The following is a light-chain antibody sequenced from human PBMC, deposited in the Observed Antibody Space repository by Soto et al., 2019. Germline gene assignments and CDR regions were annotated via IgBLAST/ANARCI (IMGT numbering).Light chain of an antibody. J-gene: IGLJ1*01. Sequence: XALXQPAXXXXXPXXSITISXTGTSRVVGSYNLVSWYQQYPGKAPKLMIYEVSKRPSGVSNRFSGSKSGNSASLTISGLQGDDEADYYCCSHAGSGSEVFGTGTKVTVL. CDR3: CSHAGSGSEV. CDR2: EVS. CDR1: SRVVGSYNL. V-gene: IGLV2-23*02.